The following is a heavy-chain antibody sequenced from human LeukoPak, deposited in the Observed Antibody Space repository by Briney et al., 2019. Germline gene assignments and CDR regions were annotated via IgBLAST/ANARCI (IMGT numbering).Heavy chain of an antibody. Sequence: PGGSLRLSCAASGFTFSSYSMNWVRQAPGKGLEWVSSISSSSSYIYSADSVKGRFTISRDNAKNSLYLQMNSLRAEDTAVYYCARDPYCSSTSCYDIFDYWGQGTLVTVSS. D-gene: IGHD2-2*01. CDR1: GFTFSSYS. CDR2: ISSSSSYI. V-gene: IGHV3-21*01. J-gene: IGHJ4*02. CDR3: ARDPYCSSTSCYDIFDY.